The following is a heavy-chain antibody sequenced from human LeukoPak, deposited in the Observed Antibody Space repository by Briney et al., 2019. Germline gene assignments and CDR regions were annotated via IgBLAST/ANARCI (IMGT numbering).Heavy chain of an antibody. J-gene: IGHJ4*02. D-gene: IGHD6-13*01. CDR1: GYTFISHD. CDR2: MNPNSGNT. Sequence: GASVRVSCKASGYTFISHDINWVRQAPGQGLEWMGWMNPNSGNTGYAQKFQGRITMTRNTSISTAFMELSSLRFEDTALYFCAREAKAAAGPADNWGQGTLVTVSS. V-gene: IGHV1-8*01. CDR3: AREAKAAAGPADN.